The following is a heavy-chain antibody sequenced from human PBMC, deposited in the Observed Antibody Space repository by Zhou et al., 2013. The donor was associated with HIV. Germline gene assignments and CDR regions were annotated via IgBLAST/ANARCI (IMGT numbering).Heavy chain of an antibody. V-gene: IGHV1-18*04. CDR3: ATDLSPRHGASDL. J-gene: IGHJ3*01. CDR2: TSSSNGKS. Sequence: QVQLEQSGAEVKKPGASVKVSCKASGHTFANGGFNWVRQAPGQGLEWVGWTSSSNGKSDLAKKFQDRVTMTTDTATNTASLEVRTLTSDDTAVYYCATDLSPRHGASDLWGQGTLVIVSS. CDR1: GHTFANGG.